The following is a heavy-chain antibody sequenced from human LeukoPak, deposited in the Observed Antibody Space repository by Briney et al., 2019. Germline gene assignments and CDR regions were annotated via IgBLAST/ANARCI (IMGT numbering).Heavy chain of an antibody. CDR3: ARSGTTSGAYY. CDR2: IYYSGST. V-gene: IGHV4-59*01. D-gene: IGHD1-7*01. J-gene: IGHJ4*02. Sequence: SETLSLTCTVSGGSISSYYWSWIRQPPGKGLEWIGYIYYSGSTNYNPSLKSRVTISVDTSKNQFSLTLSSVTAADTAVYYCARSGTTSGAYYWGQGTLVTVSS. CDR1: GGSISSYY.